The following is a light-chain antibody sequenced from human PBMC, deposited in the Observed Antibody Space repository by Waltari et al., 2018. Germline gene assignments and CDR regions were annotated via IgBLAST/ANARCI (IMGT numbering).Light chain of an antibody. J-gene: IGLJ3*02. CDR1: ASDVGPYNA. Sequence: QSALTQPASVSGSPGQSITISCTGTASDVGPYNALAWYQDHPGQDPKVMIYDVSDRSSGVSASFSCSKSGHTASLTISGLQAEAEADYYCSSQSSDDVVLFGGGTKVTVL. CDR2: DVS. CDR3: SSQSSDDVVL. V-gene: IGLV2-14*03.